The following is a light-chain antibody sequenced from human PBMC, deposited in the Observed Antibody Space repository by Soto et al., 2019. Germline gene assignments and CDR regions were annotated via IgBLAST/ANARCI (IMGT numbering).Light chain of an antibody. V-gene: IGKV1-5*03. CDR2: KAP. Sequence: DIQMTQSPSTLSASVGDRVTITCRASQSISSWLAWYQQKPGKAPKLLIYKAPSLESGVPSRFSGSGSGTEFTLTISSLQPDDFATYYCQQYNSSPFTFGPGTKVGIK. CDR1: QSISSW. J-gene: IGKJ3*01. CDR3: QQYNSSPFT.